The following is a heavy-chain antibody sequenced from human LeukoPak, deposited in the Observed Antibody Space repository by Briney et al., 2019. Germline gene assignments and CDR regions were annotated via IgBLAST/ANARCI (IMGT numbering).Heavy chain of an antibody. D-gene: IGHD4-17*01. CDR3: AGGPSYGDYSDYYYYGMDV. CDR2: ISSSGSTI. CDR1: GFTFSDYY. V-gene: IGHV3-11*01. Sequence: GGSLRLSCAASGFTFSDYYMSWIRQAPGKGLEWVSYISSSGSTIYYADSVKGRFTISRDNAKNSLYLQMNSLRAEDTAVYYWAGGPSYGDYSDYYYYGMDVWGQGTTVTVSS. J-gene: IGHJ6*02.